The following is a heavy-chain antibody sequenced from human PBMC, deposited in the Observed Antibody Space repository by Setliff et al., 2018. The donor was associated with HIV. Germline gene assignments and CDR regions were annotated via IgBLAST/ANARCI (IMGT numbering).Heavy chain of an antibody. CDR2: ISHDGNNK. CDR3: ARDRVEAERGAFDI. V-gene: IGHV3-30*01. D-gene: IGHD1-26*01. Sequence: LRLSCAASGFTFSSYSFHWVRQAPGKGLEWVTVISHDGNNKFYADSVKGRFIISRDNSKDTVSLEMTSLTSEDTAMYYCARDRVEAERGAFDIWGQGTMVTVSS. CDR1: GFTFSSYS. J-gene: IGHJ3*02.